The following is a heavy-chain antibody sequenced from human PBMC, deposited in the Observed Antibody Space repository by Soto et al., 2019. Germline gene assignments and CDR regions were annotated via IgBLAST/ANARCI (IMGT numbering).Heavy chain of an antibody. J-gene: IGHJ4*02. CDR1: GFSLTTNPVG. CDR3: VHRQGDGSSWDGGYFDY. CDR2: IYWDDDK. Sequence: QITLKESGPTLVTPGQTLTLTCSFSGFSLTTNPVGVGWIRQPPGKALEWLAVIYWDDDKRYTPSLKSRLTITKDASKNQVVLTVTDMDPVETGTYYCVHRQGDGSSWDGGYFDYWGQGVLVTVSS. V-gene: IGHV2-5*02. D-gene: IGHD6-13*01.